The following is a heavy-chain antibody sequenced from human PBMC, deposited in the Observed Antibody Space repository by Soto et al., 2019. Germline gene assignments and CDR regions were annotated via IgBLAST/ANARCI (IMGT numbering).Heavy chain of an antibody. Sequence: EVQLVESGGGLVQPGRSLRLSCAASGFTFDDYAMHWVRQAPGKGLEWVSGIRWNSGSIGYADSVKGRFTISRDNAKNSLYLQMNSLRAEDTALYYCSKGPPATVVTLWGLDYWGQGTLVTVSS. CDR2: IRWNSGSI. V-gene: IGHV3-9*01. CDR3: SKGPPATVVTLWGLDY. CDR1: GFTFDDYA. J-gene: IGHJ4*02. D-gene: IGHD4-17*01.